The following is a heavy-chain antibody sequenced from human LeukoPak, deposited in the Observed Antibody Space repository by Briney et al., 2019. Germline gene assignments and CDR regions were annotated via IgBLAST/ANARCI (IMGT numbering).Heavy chain of an antibody. Sequence: GGSLRLSCAASGFTFRSYAMHWVRQAPGKGLEWEAAISYDGSNKKYADSVKGRFTISRDNSKNTLYLQMNSLRAEDTAVYYCARGVRIAVAGNIDYWGQGTLVTVSS. D-gene: IGHD6-19*01. CDR1: GFTFRSYA. CDR2: ISYDGSNK. J-gene: IGHJ4*02. CDR3: ARGVRIAVAGNIDY. V-gene: IGHV3-30*04.